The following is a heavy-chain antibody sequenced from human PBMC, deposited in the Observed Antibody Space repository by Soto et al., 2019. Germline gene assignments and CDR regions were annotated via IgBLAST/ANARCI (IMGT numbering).Heavy chain of an antibody. CDR1: GGSISNGGYS. D-gene: IGHD3-22*01. CDR2: IYHSGST. J-gene: IGHJ3*02. Sequence: SQTQSLTYAVSGGSISNGGYSWSWIRKPPGKGLEWIGYIYHSGSTYYNPSLKSRVTISVDRSKNQFSLKLSSVTAADTAVYYCARESDDSSGYNAFDIWGQGTMVTVSS. V-gene: IGHV4-30-2*01. CDR3: ARESDDSSGYNAFDI.